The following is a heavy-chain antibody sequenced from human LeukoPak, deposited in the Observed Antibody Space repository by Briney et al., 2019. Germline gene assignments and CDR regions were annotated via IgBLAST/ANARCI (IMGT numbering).Heavy chain of an antibody. Sequence: ASVKVSCKASAYTFTSYTMHWVRQAPGQRLEWMGWINVGNGKTKYSQKFQGRVSITRDTSASTAYMELSSLRSEDTAVYYCARTYDVLTGFISPYFFDYWGQGTLVTVSS. D-gene: IGHD3-9*01. V-gene: IGHV1-3*01. CDR1: AYTFTSYT. CDR3: ARTYDVLTGFISPYFFDY. CDR2: INVGNGKT. J-gene: IGHJ4*02.